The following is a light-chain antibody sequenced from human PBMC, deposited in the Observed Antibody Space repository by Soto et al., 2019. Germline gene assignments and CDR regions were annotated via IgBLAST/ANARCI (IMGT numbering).Light chain of an antibody. CDR1: QSIGSW. CDR2: RAS. J-gene: IGKJ1*01. V-gene: IGKV1-5*03. CDR3: QQYNFYPWT. Sequence: DIQMTQSPSTLSASVGDRVTITGRASQSIGSWLAWYQQKPGKAPKLLIYRASSLESEVPSRFSGSESGTEFTLIINSLQPDDFATYYCQQYNFYPWTFGQGTKVEIK.